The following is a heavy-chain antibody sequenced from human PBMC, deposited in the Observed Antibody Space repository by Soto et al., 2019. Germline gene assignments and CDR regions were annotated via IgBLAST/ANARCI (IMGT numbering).Heavy chain of an antibody. J-gene: IGHJ4*02. CDR3: ARDLEEQWLLAHLDY. V-gene: IGHV1-18*01. CDR1: GYTFTSYG. D-gene: IGHD6-19*01. CDR2: ISAYNGNT. Sequence: ASVKVSCKASGYTFTSYGISWVRQAPGQGLEWMGWISAYNGNTNYAQKLQGRVTMTTDTSTSTAYMELRSLRSDDTAVYYCARDLEEQWLLAHLDYWGQGTLVTVSS.